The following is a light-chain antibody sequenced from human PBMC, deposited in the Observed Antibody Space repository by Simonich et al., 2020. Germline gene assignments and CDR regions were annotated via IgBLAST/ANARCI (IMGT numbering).Light chain of an antibody. J-gene: IGKJ5*01. CDR3: QQYYSTPIT. V-gene: IGKV4-1*01. CDR2: WAS. CDR1: KSVLYSSNNKNY. Sequence: DIVMTQSPDSLAVSLGERATINCKSSKSVLYSSNNKNYLAWYKQKPGQPPKLLIYWASTREAGVPDRFSGSGSGTDFTLTISSLQAVDVAVYYCQQYYSTPITFGQGTRLEIK.